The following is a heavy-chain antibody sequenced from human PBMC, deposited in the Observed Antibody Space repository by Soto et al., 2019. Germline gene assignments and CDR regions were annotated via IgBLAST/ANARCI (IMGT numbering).Heavy chain of an antibody. D-gene: IGHD5-12*01. CDR1: GFSFSSYW. V-gene: IGHV3-7*01. CDR2: IKEDGSEK. J-gene: IGHJ4*02. CDR3: ARDICPFGGSGYDSGIDY. Sequence: GGSLRLACAASGFSFSSYWMSWVRQAPGKGLEWVANIKEDGSEKHYVDSVKGRFTIARDNAKNFLYLQMNSLRAEDTAVYYCARDICPFGGSGYDSGIDYWGQRTLVTVSS.